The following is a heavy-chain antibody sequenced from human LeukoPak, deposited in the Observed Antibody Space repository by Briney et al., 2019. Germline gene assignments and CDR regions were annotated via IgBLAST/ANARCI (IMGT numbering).Heavy chain of an antibody. CDR1: GGTFSSYA. CDR2: ITPIFGTA. Sequence: SVKVSCKASGGTFSSYAISWVRQAPGQGLEWMGGITPIFGTANYAQKFQGRVTITADESTSTAYMELSSLRSEDTAVYYCARSALGYCTNGVCRSFDYWGQGTLVTVSS. V-gene: IGHV1-69*13. D-gene: IGHD2-8*01. J-gene: IGHJ4*02. CDR3: ARSALGYCTNGVCRSFDY.